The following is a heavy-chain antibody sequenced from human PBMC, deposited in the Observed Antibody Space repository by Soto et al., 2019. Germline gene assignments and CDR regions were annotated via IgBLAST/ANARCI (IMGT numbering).Heavy chain of an antibody. Sequence: QVQLEQSGTEVKTPGSSVKVACKASGGTFSTSAISWVRQAPGQGLEWMGGIIPVFRTPDYAQKFQGRVTVIADESTSTVYLELSGLRSDDTAVYYCARDKDRLQLGGNYYYILDVWGQGTTVTVSS. J-gene: IGHJ6*02. CDR3: ARDKDRLQLGGNYYYILDV. CDR1: GGTFSTSA. CDR2: IIPVFRTP. D-gene: IGHD5-12*01. V-gene: IGHV1-69*12.